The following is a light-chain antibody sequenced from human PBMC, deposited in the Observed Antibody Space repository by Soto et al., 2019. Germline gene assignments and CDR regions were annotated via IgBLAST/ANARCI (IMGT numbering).Light chain of an antibody. Sequence: QSVLTQPPSASGTPGQRVTISCSGSGSNLGAYRVNWYQQLPGAAPKLLIYTNNQRPSGVPDRFSGSKSGTSASLAISGLQSGDEANYYCAAWDDSLNGVVFGGGTKLTVL. V-gene: IGLV1-44*01. CDR2: TNN. J-gene: IGLJ2*01. CDR1: GSNLGAYR. CDR3: AAWDDSLNGVV.